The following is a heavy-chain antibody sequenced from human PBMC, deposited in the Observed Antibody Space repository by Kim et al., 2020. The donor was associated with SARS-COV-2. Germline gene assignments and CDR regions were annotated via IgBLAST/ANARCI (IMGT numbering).Heavy chain of an antibody. CDR2: IRSKANSYAT. CDR1: GFTFSGSA. Sequence: GGSLRLSCAASGFTFSGSAMHWVRQASGKGLEWVGRIRSKANSYATAYAASVKGRFTISRDDSKNTAYLQMNSLKTEDTAVYYCTRHSAYNWNDGDYWGQGTLVTVSS. D-gene: IGHD1-20*01. J-gene: IGHJ4*02. V-gene: IGHV3-73*01. CDR3: TRHSAYNWNDGDY.